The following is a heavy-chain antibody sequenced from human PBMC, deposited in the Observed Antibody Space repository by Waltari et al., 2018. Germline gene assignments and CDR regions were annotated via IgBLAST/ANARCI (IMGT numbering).Heavy chain of an antibody. Sequence: QVQLVQSGAEVKKPGSSVKVSCKASGGTFSSSAISWVRQAPGQGLEWMGGIIPIFGTANYAQKFQGRVTITTDESTSTAYMELSSLRSEDTAVYYCARGSSPFGRGYYYYMDVWGKGTTVTVSS. V-gene: IGHV1-69*05. CDR2: IIPIFGTA. CDR1: GGTFSSSA. D-gene: IGHD2-15*01. CDR3: ARGSSPFGRGYYYYMDV. J-gene: IGHJ6*03.